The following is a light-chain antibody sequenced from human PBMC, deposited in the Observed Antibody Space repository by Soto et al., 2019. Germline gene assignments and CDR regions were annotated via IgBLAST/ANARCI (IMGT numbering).Light chain of an antibody. CDR3: QHYGRSPFT. Sequence: EIVLTQSPGTLSLSPGERATLSCRASQSVSSSYLAWYQQKPGQAPRLLVYGASSSATGIPDRFSGSGSGTDLTLTISRVEPEDFAVYYCQHYGRSPFTFGPGTRVDIK. CDR1: QSVSSSY. CDR2: GAS. J-gene: IGKJ3*01. V-gene: IGKV3-20*01.